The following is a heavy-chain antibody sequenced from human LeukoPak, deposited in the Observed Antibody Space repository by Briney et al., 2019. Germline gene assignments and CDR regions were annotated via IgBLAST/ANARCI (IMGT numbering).Heavy chain of an antibody. D-gene: IGHD4-17*01. V-gene: IGHV3-23*01. CDR1: GFTFSTYA. Sequence: GSLRLSCAASGFTFSTYAMTWVRPAPGKGLEWVSGISGSGTNPFYADSVRGRFTISRDNSKNTLYLQMDSLRAEDTAVYFCAKDASNGDYAHWGQGTLVTVSS. CDR3: AKDASNGDYAH. J-gene: IGHJ4*02. CDR2: ISGSGTNP.